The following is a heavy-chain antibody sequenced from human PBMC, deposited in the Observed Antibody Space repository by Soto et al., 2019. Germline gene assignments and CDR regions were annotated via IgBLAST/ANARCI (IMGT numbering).Heavy chain of an antibody. CDR1: GYTLTELS. CDR3: ATVSVAARLYYYYGMDV. Sequence: ASVKVSCKVSGYTLTELSMHWVRQAPGKGLEWMGGFDPEDGETIYAQKFQGRVTMTEDTSTDTAYMELSSLRSEDTAVYYCATVSVAARLYYYYGMDVWGQGTXVTVSS. CDR2: FDPEDGET. D-gene: IGHD6-6*01. V-gene: IGHV1-24*01. J-gene: IGHJ6*02.